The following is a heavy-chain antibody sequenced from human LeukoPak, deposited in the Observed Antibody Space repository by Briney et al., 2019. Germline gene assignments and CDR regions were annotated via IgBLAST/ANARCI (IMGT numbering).Heavy chain of an antibody. CDR3: ARASGWYLGNWFDP. CDR2: IYTSGST. J-gene: IGHJ5*02. V-gene: IGHV4-4*07. Sequence: PSETLSLTCTVSGGSISSYYWSWIRQPAGKGLEWIGRIYTSGSTNYNPSLKSRVTTSADTSKNQFSLKLSSVTAADTPLYYCARASGWYLGNWFDPWGQGTLVTVSS. CDR1: GGSISSYY. D-gene: IGHD6-19*01.